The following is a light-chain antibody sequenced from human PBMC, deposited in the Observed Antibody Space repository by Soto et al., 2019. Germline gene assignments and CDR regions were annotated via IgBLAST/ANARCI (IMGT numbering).Light chain of an antibody. CDR3: QHHNSYSQT. V-gene: IGKV1-5*01. J-gene: IGKJ1*01. Sequence: DTQLTQSPPTLSASVGDRVTITCRASQSIRYYLAWYQQMPGKAPKLLIYGASSLQSGVPSRFSGSGSGTEFTLTICSLQPDDFATYFCQHHNSYSQTFGQGTKVEIK. CDR1: QSIRYY. CDR2: GAS.